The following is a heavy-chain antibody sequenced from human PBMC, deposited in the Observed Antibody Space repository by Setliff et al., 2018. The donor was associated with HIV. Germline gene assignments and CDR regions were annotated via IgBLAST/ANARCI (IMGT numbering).Heavy chain of an antibody. CDR2: IFYSGST. CDR3: ARRRLVGYSFDY. J-gene: IGHJ4*02. V-gene: IGHV4-59*08. Sequence: SETLSLTCTVSGGSISGYYWSWIRQPPGKGLEWIGYIFYSGSTNYNPSLKSRVTISVDTSKNQFSLKLSSVTAADTAVYYCARRRLVGYSFDYWGQGALVTVSS. D-gene: IGHD6-25*01. CDR1: GGSISGYY.